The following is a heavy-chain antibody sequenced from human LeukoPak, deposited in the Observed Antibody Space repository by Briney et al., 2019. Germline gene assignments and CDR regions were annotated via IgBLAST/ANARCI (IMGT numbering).Heavy chain of an antibody. J-gene: IGHJ4*02. Sequence: PGGSLRLSCAASGFTFDDYAMHWVRQAPGKGLEWVSGISWNSGSIGYADSVKGRFTISRDNAKNSLYLQMDSLRAEDMALYYCAKDMGDSKGGFDYWGQGTLVTVSS. D-gene: IGHD2-21*01. V-gene: IGHV3-9*03. CDR2: ISWNSGSI. CDR3: AKDMGDSKGGFDY. CDR1: GFTFDDYA.